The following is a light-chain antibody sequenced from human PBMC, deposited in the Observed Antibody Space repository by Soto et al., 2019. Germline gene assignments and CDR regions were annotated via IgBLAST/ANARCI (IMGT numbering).Light chain of an antibody. Sequence: IVLTQSPGTLYLSPGERATLSCRASQSVSRDLAWYQQKPGQAPRLLIYDAYNRATGIPARFSGSGSGTDFTLTISSLQPEDFSVYYCQQRSDWPLITFGQGTRLEIK. CDR2: DAY. CDR3: QQRSDWPLIT. V-gene: IGKV3-11*01. CDR1: QSVSRD. J-gene: IGKJ5*01.